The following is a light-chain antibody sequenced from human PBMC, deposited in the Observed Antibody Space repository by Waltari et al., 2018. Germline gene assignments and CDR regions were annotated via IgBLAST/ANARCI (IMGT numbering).Light chain of an antibody. CDR3: SVYMGSGIWV. V-gene: IGLV8-61*01. Sequence: TVVTQEPSLSVSPGGTVTLTCALSSGSVSSTSYATWYRQTPGPAPRTLVYKGTSRSFGVPDRFSGSVLGNKAALTITGAQADDESDYFCSVYMGSGIWVFGGGTKLTVL. J-gene: IGLJ3*02. CDR1: SGSVSSTSY. CDR2: KGT.